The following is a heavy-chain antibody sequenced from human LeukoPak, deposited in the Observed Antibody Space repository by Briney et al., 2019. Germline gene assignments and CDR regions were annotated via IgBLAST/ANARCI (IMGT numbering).Heavy chain of an antibody. J-gene: IGHJ6*03. CDR2: ISSSGSTI. CDR1: GFTFSSYE. V-gene: IGHV3-48*03. CDR3: ARDPYSGSYGSTYYYFMDV. D-gene: IGHD1-26*01. Sequence: GGSLRLSCAASGFTFSSYEMNWVRQAPGKGLEWVSYISSSGSTIYYADSVKGRFTISRDNARNSLYLQMDSLTAEDTAVYYCARDPYSGSYGSTYYYFMDVWGKGTTVTISS.